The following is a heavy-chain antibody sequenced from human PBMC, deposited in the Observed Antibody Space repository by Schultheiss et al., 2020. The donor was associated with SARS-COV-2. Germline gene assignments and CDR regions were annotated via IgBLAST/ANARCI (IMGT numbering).Heavy chain of an antibody. D-gene: IGHD6-19*01. CDR1: GFTFSSYA. Sequence: GGSLRLSCAASGFTFSSYAMSWVRQAPGKGLEWVSAISGSGGSTYYADSVKGRFTISRDNSKNTLYLQMNSLRAEDTAEYYCARAVSGNFDYWGQGTLVTVSS. CDR2: ISGSGGST. CDR3: ARAVSGNFDY. V-gene: IGHV3-23*01. J-gene: IGHJ4*02.